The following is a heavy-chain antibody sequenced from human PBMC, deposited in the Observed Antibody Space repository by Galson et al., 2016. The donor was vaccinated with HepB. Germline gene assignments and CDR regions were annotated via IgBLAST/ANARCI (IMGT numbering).Heavy chain of an antibody. Sequence: SLRLSCATSDHTFEDYAMHWVRQVPGKGLGWVSGISWDSGNIGYGDSVKGRFVISRDNAEKSLYLQMSGLRTEDTAVYFCARASLIGEIFDSWGRGTLVTVS. V-gene: IGHV3-9*01. CDR3: ARASLIGEIFDS. CDR2: ISWDSGNI. CDR1: DHTFEDYA. J-gene: IGHJ4*02. D-gene: IGHD3-16*01.